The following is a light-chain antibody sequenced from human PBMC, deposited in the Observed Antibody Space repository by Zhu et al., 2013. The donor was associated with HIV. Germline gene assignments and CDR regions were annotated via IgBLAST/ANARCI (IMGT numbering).Light chain of an antibody. J-gene: IGLJ2*01. CDR2: DNN. V-gene: IGLV1-51*01. CDR3: QSYDSSLSGVV. Sequence: QSVLTQPPSVSAAPGQTVTISCPDIGINYVSWYQQLPGTAPKLLIYDNNKRPSGIPDRFSGSKSGTSASLAITGLQAEDEGDYYCQSYDSSLSGVVFGGGTKLTVL. CDR1: IGINY.